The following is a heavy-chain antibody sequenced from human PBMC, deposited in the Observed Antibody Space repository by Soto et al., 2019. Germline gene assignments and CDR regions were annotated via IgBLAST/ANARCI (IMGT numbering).Heavy chain of an antibody. Sequence: EVQVLESGGGLVQPGGSLRLSCAASGFTFSNYAMSWVRQAPGKGLEWVSTIHGGGDYTNYTDSVKGRFTISRDNSRNTLFLQMNSLRAEDTAVYYCAKNRGGGSYTNWNFEVWGRGTLVTVSS. CDR1: GFTFSNYA. D-gene: IGHD1-26*01. CDR3: AKNRGGGSYTNWNFEV. J-gene: IGHJ2*01. CDR2: IHGGGDYT. V-gene: IGHV3-23*01.